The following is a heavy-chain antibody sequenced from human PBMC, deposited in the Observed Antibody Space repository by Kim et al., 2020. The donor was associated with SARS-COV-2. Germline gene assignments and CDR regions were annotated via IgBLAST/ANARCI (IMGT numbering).Heavy chain of an antibody. J-gene: IGHJ5*01. Sequence: GRLTFSRDNSKNTLYMEMNSLRAEDTAVYYCAKGVQPYYYGPNWFESWGQGTLVTVSS. D-gene: IGHD3-10*01. CDR3: AKGVQPYYYGPNWFES. V-gene: IGHV3-23*01.